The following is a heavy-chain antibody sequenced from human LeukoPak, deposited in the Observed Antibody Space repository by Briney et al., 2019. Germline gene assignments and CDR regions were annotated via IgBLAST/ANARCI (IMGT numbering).Heavy chain of an antibody. V-gene: IGHV4-38-2*02. CDR1: GYSMSSGYY. Sequence: PSETLSLTCTVSGYSMSSGYYWGWIRQPPERGLEWIGSMYHTGSTYYNPSLKSRVTISVDTSKNQFYLKLSSVTAADTAVYYCARVSWFPGTSYYYMDVWGKGTTVTVSS. D-gene: IGHD1-1*01. CDR3: ARVSWFPGTSYYYMDV. CDR2: MYHTGST. J-gene: IGHJ6*03.